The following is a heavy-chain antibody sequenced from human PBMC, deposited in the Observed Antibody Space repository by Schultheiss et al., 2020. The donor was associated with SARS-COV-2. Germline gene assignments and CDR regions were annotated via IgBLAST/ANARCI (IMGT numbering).Heavy chain of an antibody. CDR1: GFTFSSYS. Sequence: GGSLRLSCAASGFTFSSYSMNWVRQAPGKGLEWVSSISSSSSYIYYADSVKGRFTISRDNAKNSLYLQMNSLRAEDTAVYYCASRGYYDSSGYYDAFDIWGQGTMVTVSS. V-gene: IGHV3-21*01. CDR3: ASRGYYDSSGYYDAFDI. CDR2: ISSSSSYI. D-gene: IGHD3-22*01. J-gene: IGHJ3*02.